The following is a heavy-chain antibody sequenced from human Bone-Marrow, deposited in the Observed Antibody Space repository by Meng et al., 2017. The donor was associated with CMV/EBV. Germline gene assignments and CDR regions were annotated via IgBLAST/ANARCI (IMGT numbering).Heavy chain of an antibody. V-gene: IGHV1-2*02. CDR2: INPNSDAT. Sequence: ASVKVSCKPSGYTFTDYYIHWVRQAPGHGLEWMGWINPNSDATNYAQKFRGRLTLTRDTSIRAAYMELSSLRSEDTAVYYCARGLGGRVLRYLDRLYYFDYWGQGTLVTVSS. J-gene: IGHJ4*02. D-gene: IGHD3-9*01. CDR3: ARGLGGRVLRYLDRLYYFDY. CDR1: GYTFTDYY.